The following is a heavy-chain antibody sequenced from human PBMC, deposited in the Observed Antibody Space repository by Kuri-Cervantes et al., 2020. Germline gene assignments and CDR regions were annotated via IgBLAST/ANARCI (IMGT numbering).Heavy chain of an antibody. V-gene: IGHV3-30*02. Sequence: GESLKISCAASGFTFSSYGMHWVRQAPGKGLEWVAVIWYDGSNKYYADSVKGRFTISRDNSKNTLYLQMNSLRAEDTALYYCAKDSGALGMDVWGQGTTVTVSS. J-gene: IGHJ6*02. CDR2: IWYDGSNK. CDR1: GFTFSSYG. D-gene: IGHD4-17*01. CDR3: AKDSGALGMDV.